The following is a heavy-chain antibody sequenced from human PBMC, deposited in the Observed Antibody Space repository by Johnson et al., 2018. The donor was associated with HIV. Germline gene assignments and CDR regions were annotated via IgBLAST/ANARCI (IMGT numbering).Heavy chain of an antibody. CDR1: GFTFSSYA. CDR3: ARWGSGWYFAFDI. D-gene: IGHD6-19*01. V-gene: IGHV3-30-3*01. J-gene: IGHJ3*02. Sequence: QVQLVESGGGVVQPGRSLRLSCAASGFTFSSYAMHWVRQAPGKGLEWVAVISYDGRNKYYADSVKGRFTISRDNSKNTLYLQMNSLGAEDTAVYNCARWGSGWYFAFDIWGQVTMVTVSS. CDR2: ISYDGRNK.